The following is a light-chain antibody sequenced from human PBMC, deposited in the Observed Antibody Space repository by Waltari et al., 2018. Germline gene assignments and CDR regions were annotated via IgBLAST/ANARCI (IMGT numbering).Light chain of an antibody. CDR2: DVV. V-gene: IGLV2-14*03. CDR3: CSYKRGATWV. CDR1: SSDVGGYDY. Sequence: QSVLTQPASVSGSPGQSITIPCTGTSSDVGGYDYVSWYQQSPGKAPKLIIYDVVKRPSGVSTRFSASKSDNTASLTISGLQAEDEGDYYCCSYKRGATWVFGGGTALTV. J-gene: IGLJ3*02.